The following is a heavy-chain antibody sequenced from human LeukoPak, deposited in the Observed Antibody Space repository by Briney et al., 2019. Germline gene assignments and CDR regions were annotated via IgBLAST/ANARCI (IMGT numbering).Heavy chain of an antibody. Sequence: ETLTLSCTASGVSISSYSMNWVRQPPGKGLEWVSSINSSSSYIYYPDPAKGRFTISRDDAKNALYLLLNSLGAEDTAVDYCSRDARYYDCGCHSDYWGQGTLVTVSS. CDR2: INSSSSYI. J-gene: IGHJ4*02. V-gene: IGHV3-21*01. CDR3: SRDARYYDCGCHSDY. CDR1: GVSISSYS. D-gene: IGHD3-16*01.